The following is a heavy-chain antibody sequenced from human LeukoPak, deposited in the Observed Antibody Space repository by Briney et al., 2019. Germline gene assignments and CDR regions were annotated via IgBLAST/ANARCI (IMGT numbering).Heavy chain of an antibody. CDR2: IWHDGTNK. CDR3: ARAVGPFDY. CDR1: GFTFSVYG. J-gene: IGHJ4*02. V-gene: IGHV3-33*01. Sequence: PGRSLRLSCAASGFTFSVYGMHWVRQAPSKGLEWVAVIWHDGTNKYYADSVKGRSTISRDNSKNTLYLQMNSLRAEDTAVYYCARAVGPFDYWGQGTLVTVSS.